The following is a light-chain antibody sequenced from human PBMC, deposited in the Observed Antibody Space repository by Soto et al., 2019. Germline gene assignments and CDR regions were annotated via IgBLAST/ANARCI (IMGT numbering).Light chain of an antibody. Sequence: QSALTQPASVSGSPGQSITVSCTGPSSDVGSYNLVSWYQQHPGKAPKLMIYEVSKRPSGVSNRFSGSKSGNTASLTISGLQAEDEADYYCCSYAGSSFYVFGTGTKLTVL. V-gene: IGLV2-23*02. CDR2: EVS. J-gene: IGLJ1*01. CDR3: CSYAGSSFYV. CDR1: SSDVGSYNL.